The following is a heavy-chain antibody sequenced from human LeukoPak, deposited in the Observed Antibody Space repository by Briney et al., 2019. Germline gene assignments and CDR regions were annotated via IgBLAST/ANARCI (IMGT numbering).Heavy chain of an antibody. Sequence: SETLSLTCTVSGGSLSSGGYYWSWIRQYPGMGLEWIGSIYYSGSTCYTPSLRSRVNISVDTSKSQFALNLTSVNAADTAVYYCARVSSARNGFDYWGQGTLVTVSS. D-gene: IGHD1-14*01. J-gene: IGHJ4*02. V-gene: IGHV4-31*03. CDR3: ARVSSARNGFDY. CDR1: GGSLSSGGYY. CDR2: IYYSGST.